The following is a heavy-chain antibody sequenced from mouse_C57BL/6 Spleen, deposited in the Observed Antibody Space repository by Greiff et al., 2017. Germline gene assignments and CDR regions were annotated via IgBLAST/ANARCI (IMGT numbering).Heavy chain of an antibody. J-gene: IGHJ1*03. CDR2: IYPGNSDT. D-gene: IGHD1-1*01. Sequence: VQLQQSGTVLARPGASVKMSCKTSGYTFTSYWMHWVKQRPGQGLEWIGAIYPGNSDTSYNQKFKGKAKLTAVTSASTAYMELSSLTNEDSAVYYCTRDYGSSYGSYWYFDVWGTGTTVTVSS. V-gene: IGHV1-5*01. CDR1: GYTFTSYW. CDR3: TRDYGSSYGSYWYFDV.